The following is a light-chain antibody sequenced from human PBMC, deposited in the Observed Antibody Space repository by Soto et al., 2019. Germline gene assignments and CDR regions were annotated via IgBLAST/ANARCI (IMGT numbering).Light chain of an antibody. CDR2: EVS. J-gene: IGLJ1*01. CDR1: SGDVGGYNY. CDR3: SSYAGSNNYV. V-gene: IGLV2-8*01. Sequence: QSALTQPPSASGSPGQSVTISCTGTSGDVGGYNYVSWYQQHPGKVPKLMIYEVSQRPSGVPDRFSGSKSGNTASLTVSGLQTEDEADYYCSSYAGSNNYVFGTGTKLTVL.